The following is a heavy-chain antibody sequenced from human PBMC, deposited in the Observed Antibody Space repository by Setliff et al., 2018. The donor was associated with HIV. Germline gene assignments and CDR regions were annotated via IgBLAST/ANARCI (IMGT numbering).Heavy chain of an antibody. CDR2: IYYSGST. CDR1: GGSISSSSYY. V-gene: IGHV4-39*07. D-gene: IGHD3-22*01. Sequence: SSETLSLTCTVSGGSISSSSYYWGWIRQPPGKGLEWIGSIYYSGSTYYNPSLKSRVTISVDTSKNQFSLKLNSVTAADTAVYYCARVVTMIVVVDYWGQGTLVTVSS. J-gene: IGHJ4*02. CDR3: ARVVTMIVVVDY.